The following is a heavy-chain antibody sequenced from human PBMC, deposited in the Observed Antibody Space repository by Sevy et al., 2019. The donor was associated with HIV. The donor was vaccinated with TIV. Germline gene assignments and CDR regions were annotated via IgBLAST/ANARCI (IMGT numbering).Heavy chain of an antibody. CDR2: IWYDGSNK. CDR1: GFTFSSYG. V-gene: IGHV3-33*01. D-gene: IGHD1-26*01. J-gene: IGHJ6*02. Sequence: GGSLRLSCAASGFTFSSYGMHWVRQAPGKGLEWVAVIWYDGSNKYYADSVKGRFTISRDNSKNTLYLQMNSLRAEDTAVYYCARDARAYSPYYCYGMDVWGQGTTVTVSS. CDR3: ARDARAYSPYYCYGMDV.